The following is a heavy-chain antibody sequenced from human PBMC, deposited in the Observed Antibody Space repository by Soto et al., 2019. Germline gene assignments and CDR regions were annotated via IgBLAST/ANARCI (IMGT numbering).Heavy chain of an antibody. J-gene: IGHJ6*03. V-gene: IGHV4-59*08. CDR2: IFYSGST. Sequence: SETLSLTCTVSGGSISSYYWSRIRQPPGKGLEWIGYIFYSGSTNYNPSLKSRVTISVETSKNQFSLKLSSVTAADTAVYYCARGLVAAAAGTYYYYMDVWGKGTAVTVSS. D-gene: IGHD6-13*01. CDR3: ARGLVAAAAGTYYYYMDV. CDR1: GGSISSYY.